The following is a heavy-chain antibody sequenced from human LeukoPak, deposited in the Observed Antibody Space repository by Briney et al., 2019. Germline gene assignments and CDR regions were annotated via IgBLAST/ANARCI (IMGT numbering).Heavy chain of an antibody. V-gene: IGHV3-48*03. J-gene: IGHJ4*02. Sequence: GGSLRLSCAASGFTFSSYEMNWVRQAPGKGLEWVSYISSSGSTIYYADSVKGRFTISRDNAKNSLYLQMNSLRAEDTAVYYCARKEWFGELIGYFDYWGQGTLVTVSS. CDR1: GFTFSSYE. D-gene: IGHD3-10*01. CDR3: ARKEWFGELIGYFDY. CDR2: ISSSGSTI.